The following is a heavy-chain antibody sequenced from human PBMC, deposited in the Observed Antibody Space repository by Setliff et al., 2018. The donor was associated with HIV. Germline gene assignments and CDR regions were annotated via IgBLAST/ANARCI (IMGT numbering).Heavy chain of an antibody. CDR1: GFSISSRYY. J-gene: IGHJ4*02. CDR2: IYHTGSS. D-gene: IGHD1-1*01. CDR3: ASDVLDLFISVYGF. V-gene: IGHV4-38-2*01. Sequence: KASETLSLTCDVSGFSISSRYYWGWIRQSPGKGLEWVGNIYHTGSSYYNPSLNDRATISLDTSKNQFSLKLNSVTAADTAVYYCASDVLDLFISVYGFWGQGIPVTVSS.